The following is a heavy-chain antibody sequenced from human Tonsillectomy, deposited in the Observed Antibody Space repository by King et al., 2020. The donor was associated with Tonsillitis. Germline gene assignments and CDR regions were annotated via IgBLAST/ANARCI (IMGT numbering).Heavy chain of an antibody. CDR1: GFIFSDYY. CDR2: ISGSGSII. D-gene: IGHD3-22*01. Sequence: QVQLVQSGGGLVKPRGSLRLSCAASGFIFSDYYMSWIRQAPGKGLEWVSYISGSGSIIYYADSVKGRFTISRDNAKNSLYLQMSSLRAEDTAVYYCARVLRYYYDSSDGAFDIWGQGIMVTVSS. V-gene: IGHV3-11*01. CDR3: ARVLRYYYDSSDGAFDI. J-gene: IGHJ3*02.